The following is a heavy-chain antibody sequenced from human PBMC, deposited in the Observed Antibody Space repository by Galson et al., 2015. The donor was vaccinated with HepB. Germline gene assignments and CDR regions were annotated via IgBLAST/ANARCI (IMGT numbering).Heavy chain of an antibody. CDR1: GGSISSYY. Sequence: LSLTCTVSGGSISSYYWSWIRQPPGKGLEWIGYIYYSGSTNYNPSLKSRVTISVDTSKNQFSLKLSSVTAADTAVYYCARLNSSRVGLDYWGQGTLVTVSS. D-gene: IGHD6-13*01. CDR3: ARLNSSRVGLDY. J-gene: IGHJ4*02. V-gene: IGHV4-59*08. CDR2: IYYSGST.